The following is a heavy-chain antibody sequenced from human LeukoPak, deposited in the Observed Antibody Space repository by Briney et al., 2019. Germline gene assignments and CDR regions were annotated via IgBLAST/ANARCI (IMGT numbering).Heavy chain of an antibody. V-gene: IGHV4-34*12. CDR1: GGSFSGYY. J-gene: IGHJ3*02. CDR2: IFYSGST. D-gene: IGHD3-10*01. CDR3: AKSNGYGLVDI. Sequence: SETLSLTCAVYGGSFSGYYWGWIRQPPGRGLEWIGNIFYSGSTYYSPSLRSRVTISLDTSRNQFSLKLNSVTAADTAVYYCAKSNGYGLVDIWGQGTMVTVSS.